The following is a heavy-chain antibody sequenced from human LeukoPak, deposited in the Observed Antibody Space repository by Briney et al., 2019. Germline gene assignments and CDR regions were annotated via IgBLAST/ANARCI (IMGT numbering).Heavy chain of an antibody. D-gene: IGHD2-8*01. V-gene: IGHV3-23*01. CDR3: AKDLRPDGLYDVDY. CDR2: INGSGGMI. Sequence: PGGSLRLSCAASGFTFSTYAMNWVRQAPGKGLEWVSLINGSGGMIRYADSVKGRFTISRDNSKKTVYLQMNSLRDEDTAVYYCAKDLRPDGLYDVDYWAQGTLVSVSS. J-gene: IGHJ4*02. CDR1: GFTFSTYA.